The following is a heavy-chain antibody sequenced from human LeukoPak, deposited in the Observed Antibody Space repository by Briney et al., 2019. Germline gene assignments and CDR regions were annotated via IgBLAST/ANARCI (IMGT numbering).Heavy chain of an antibody. Sequence: PGGSLRLSCAASGFTFSSYAMSWVRQAPGKGLEWVSAISGSGGSTYYADSVKGRFTISRDNSKNTLYLQMNSLRAEDTAVYYCAKAIVHDYGDQGDAFDIWGQGTMVTVSS. V-gene: IGHV3-23*01. CDR1: GFTFSSYA. CDR2: ISGSGGST. J-gene: IGHJ3*02. CDR3: AKAIVHDYGDQGDAFDI. D-gene: IGHD4-17*01.